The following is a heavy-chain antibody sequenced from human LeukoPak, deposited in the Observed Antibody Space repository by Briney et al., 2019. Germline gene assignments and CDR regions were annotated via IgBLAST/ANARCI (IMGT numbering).Heavy chain of an antibody. CDR2: ISSSSNYI. V-gene: IGHV3-21*01. D-gene: IGHD3-10*01. CDR1: GFTLSTYT. CDR3: ARSGIKMVRGVIIKSPYHMDV. J-gene: IGHJ6*03. Sequence: GGSLRLSCAASGFTLSTYTMNWVRQAPGKGLEWVSSISSSSNYIYYADSVRGRFTISRDDAKNSLSLQMNSLRAEDTAVYYCARSGIKMVRGVIIKSPYHMDVWGKGTTVTVSS.